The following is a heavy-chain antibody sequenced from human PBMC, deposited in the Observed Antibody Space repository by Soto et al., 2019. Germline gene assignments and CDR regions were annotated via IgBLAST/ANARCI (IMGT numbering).Heavy chain of an antibody. V-gene: IGHV1-3*04. J-gene: IGHJ3*02. CDR2: INTGNGNT. CDR3: ARDLPYYAFWSGYTGSAIDI. CDR1: GYTFTSYA. Sequence: QVQFVQSGAEVKKPGASVKVSCKASGYTFTSYAMHWVRQAPGQRLEWMGWINTGNGNTKYSQKFQGRVTITRDTSASTAYMELSSLRSEDTAVYYCARDLPYYAFWSGYTGSAIDIWGQGTMVTVSS. D-gene: IGHD3-3*01.